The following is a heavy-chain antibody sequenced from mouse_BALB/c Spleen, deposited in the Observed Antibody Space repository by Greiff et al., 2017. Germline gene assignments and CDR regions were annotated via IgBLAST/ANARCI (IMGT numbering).Heavy chain of an antibody. CDR1: GYSITSDYA. J-gene: IGHJ2*01. D-gene: IGHD1-2*01. Sequence: EVMLVESGPGLVKPSQSLSLTCTVTGYSITSDYAWNWIRQFPGNKLEWMGYISYSGSTSYNPSLKSRISITRDTSKNQFFLQLNSVTTEDTATYYCARNTADYWGQGTTLTVSS. CDR3: ARNTADY. CDR2: ISYSGST. V-gene: IGHV3-2*02.